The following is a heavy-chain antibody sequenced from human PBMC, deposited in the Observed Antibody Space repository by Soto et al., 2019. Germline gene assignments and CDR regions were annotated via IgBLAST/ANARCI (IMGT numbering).Heavy chain of an antibody. Sequence: QVQLVQSGAEVKKPGSSVKVSCKASGGTFSSDAITWVRQAPGQGLEWRGRIIPILGIANYAQKFQGRVTITGDKSTSTAYMELSSLRSEDTAVYYCARVSGGVDYGLDVWGQGTTVTVSS. V-gene: IGHV1-69*04. CDR3: ARVSGGVDYGLDV. CDR2: IIPILGIA. D-gene: IGHD3-10*01. CDR1: GGTFSSDA. J-gene: IGHJ6*02.